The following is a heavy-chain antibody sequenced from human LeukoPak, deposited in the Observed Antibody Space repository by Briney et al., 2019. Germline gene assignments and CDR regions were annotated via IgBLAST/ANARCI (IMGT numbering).Heavy chain of an antibody. CDR3: AKNSLVVPAAIRLFYGMDV. J-gene: IGHJ6*02. V-gene: IGHV3-23*01. CDR2: ISGSGGST. Sequence: PGGSLRLSCAASGFTFSNYSMNWVRQAPGKGLEWVSAISGSGGSTYYADSVKGRFTISRDNSKNTLYLQMNSLRAEDTAVYYCAKNSLVVPAAIRLFYGMDVWGQGTTVTVSS. D-gene: IGHD2-2*02. CDR1: GFTFSNYS.